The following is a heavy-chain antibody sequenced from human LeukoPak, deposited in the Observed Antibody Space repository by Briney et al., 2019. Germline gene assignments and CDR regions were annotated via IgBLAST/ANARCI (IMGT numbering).Heavy chain of an antibody. CDR3: AREMRLGELSYYFDY. CDR2: IYNTGST. J-gene: IGHJ4*02. D-gene: IGHD3-16*02. V-gene: IGHV4-59*01. Sequence: PSETLSLTCTVSGGSITGYYWSWIRQPPGKGLEWIGYIYNTGSTNYNPSLKSRVTISVDTSKTQFSLRLSSVTAADTAVYYCAREMRLGELSYYFDYWGREPWSPSPQ. CDR1: GGSITGYY.